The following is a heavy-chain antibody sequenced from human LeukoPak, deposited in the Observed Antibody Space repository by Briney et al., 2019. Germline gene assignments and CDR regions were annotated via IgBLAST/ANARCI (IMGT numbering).Heavy chain of an antibody. CDR2: ISSSSSYI. CDR3: ARTRYAGHAFDI. Sequence: GESLKISCAASGFTFSSYSMNWVRQAPGKGLEWVSSISSSSSYIYYADSVKGRFTISRDNAKNSLYLQMNSLRAEDTAVYYCARTRYAGHAFDIWGQGTMVTVSS. D-gene: IGHD2-15*01. CDR1: GFTFSSYS. J-gene: IGHJ3*02. V-gene: IGHV3-21*01.